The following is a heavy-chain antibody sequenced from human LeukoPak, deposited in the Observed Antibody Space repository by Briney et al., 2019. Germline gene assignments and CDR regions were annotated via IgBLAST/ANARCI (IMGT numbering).Heavy chain of an antibody. CDR2: IRSKTHSYAT. J-gene: IGHJ4*02. CDR1: GYTFTGYY. Sequence: KVSCKASGYTFTGYYMHWVRQASGKGLEWVGRIRSKTHSYATAYAASVKGRFTISRDDSKNTAYLQMNSLKSEDTAVYYCSRLAGDEYFDISRGPDWGQGTLVTVSS. V-gene: IGHV3-73*01. D-gene: IGHD3-9*01. CDR3: SRLAGDEYFDISRGPD.